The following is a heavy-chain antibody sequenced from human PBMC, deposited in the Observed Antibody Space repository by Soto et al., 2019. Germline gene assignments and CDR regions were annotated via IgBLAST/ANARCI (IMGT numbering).Heavy chain of an antibody. Sequence: QVQLVQSGAEVKKPGASVKVSCKASGYTLGTYGISWVRQAPGQGLEWMGWISTYNGHTNYPQKVQGRVPMTTDTPPTTAYMELRSLRSDDTAVYYCARGVVVGAAPPESAFDIWGQGTMVTVSS. CDR3: ARGVVVGAAPPESAFDI. CDR1: GYTLGTYG. J-gene: IGHJ3*02. D-gene: IGHD2-15*01. CDR2: ISTYNGHT. V-gene: IGHV1-18*01.